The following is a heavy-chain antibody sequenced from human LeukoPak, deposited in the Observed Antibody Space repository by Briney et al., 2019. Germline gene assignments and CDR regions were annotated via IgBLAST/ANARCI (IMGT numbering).Heavy chain of an antibody. V-gene: IGHV4-34*01. J-gene: IGHJ4*02. D-gene: IGHD3-10*01. CDR2: INHSGST. CDR3: ARGRWALRWFGESPFDY. Sequence: SETLSLTCAVYGGSFSGYYWSWIRQPPGKGLEWIGEINHSGSTNYNPSLKSRVTISVDKSKNQFSLKLSSVTAADTAVYYCARGRWALRWFGESPFDYWGQGTLVTVSS. CDR1: GGSFSGYY.